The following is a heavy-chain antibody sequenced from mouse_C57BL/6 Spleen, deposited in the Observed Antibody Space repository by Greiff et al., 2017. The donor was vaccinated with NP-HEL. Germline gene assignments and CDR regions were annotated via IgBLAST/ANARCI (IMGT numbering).Heavy chain of an antibody. J-gene: IGHJ4*01. CDR1: GYAFSSSW. CDR2: IYPGDGDT. Sequence: QVQLKQSGPELVKPGASVKISCKASGYAFSSSWMNWVKQRPGKGLEWIGRIYPGDGDTNYNGKFKGKATLTADKSSSTAYMQLSSLTSEDSAVYVCARRADYDVGAMDYWGQGTSVTVSS. D-gene: IGHD2-4*01. V-gene: IGHV1-82*01. CDR3: ARRADYDVGAMDY.